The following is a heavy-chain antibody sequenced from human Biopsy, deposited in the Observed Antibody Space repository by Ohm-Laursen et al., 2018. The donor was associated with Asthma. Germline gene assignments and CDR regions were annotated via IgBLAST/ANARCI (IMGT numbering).Heavy chain of an antibody. D-gene: IGHD1-26*01. Sequence: SSLRLSCAASGFTFSSFVMHWVRQTPAKGLEWAAVISFDGSNKDYADSVKGRFTISRDNSKNTLHLEMNGLRVEDTAVYYCPKDVFPGWELRRGPDYWGQGTLVTVSS. CDR3: PKDVFPGWELRRGPDY. V-gene: IGHV3-30*18. CDR2: ISFDGSNK. J-gene: IGHJ4*02. CDR1: GFTFSSFV.